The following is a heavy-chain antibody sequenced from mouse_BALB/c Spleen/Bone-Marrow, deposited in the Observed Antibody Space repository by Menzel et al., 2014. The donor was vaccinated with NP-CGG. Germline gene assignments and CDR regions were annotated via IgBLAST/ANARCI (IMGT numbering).Heavy chain of an antibody. CDR3: ARYRLGTYFDY. CDR2: IDPANDNT. V-gene: IGHV14-3*02. J-gene: IGHJ2*01. CDR1: GFNIXDTY. Sequence: EVQLQQSGAELVKPGASVKLSCTASGFNIXDTYMHWVKQRPEQGLEWIGRIDPANDNTKYDPKFQGKATITADTSSNTAYLQLSSLTSEDTAVYYCARYRLGTYFDYWGQGTTLTVSS. D-gene: IGHD2-14*01.